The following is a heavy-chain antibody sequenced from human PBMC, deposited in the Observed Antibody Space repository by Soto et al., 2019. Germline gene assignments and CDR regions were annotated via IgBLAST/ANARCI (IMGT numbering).Heavy chain of an antibody. J-gene: IGHJ6*02. D-gene: IGHD3-3*01. CDR3: AREIGYDSNYYGMDV. V-gene: IGHV1-18*04. CDR2: ISAYNGNT. Sequence: QVQLVQSGAEVKKPGASVKVSCKASGYTFTSYGISWVRQAPGQGLEWMGWISAYNGNTNYAQKLQGRVTMTTDTSTSKAYMERRSLRSDDTAVYYCAREIGYDSNYYGMDVWGQGTTVTVSS. CDR1: GYTFTSYG.